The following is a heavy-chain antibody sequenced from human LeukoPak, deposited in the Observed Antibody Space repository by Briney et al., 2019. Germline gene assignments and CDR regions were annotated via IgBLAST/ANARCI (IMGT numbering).Heavy chain of an antibody. D-gene: IGHD6-6*01. V-gene: IGHV4-59*01. Sequence: PSETLSLTCAVYGGSFSGYYWSWIRQPPGKGLEWIGYSSNIEGTYYNPSLKSRVTISLDTSKNQFSLRLNSVTAADTAVYYCARVKGSNWLDPWGQGTLVTVSS. CDR2: SSNIEGT. CDR3: ARVKGSNWLDP. J-gene: IGHJ5*02. CDR1: GGSFSGYY.